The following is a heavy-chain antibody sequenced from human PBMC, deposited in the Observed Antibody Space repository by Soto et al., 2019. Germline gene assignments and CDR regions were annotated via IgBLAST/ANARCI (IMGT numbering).Heavy chain of an antibody. V-gene: IGHV4-4*07. J-gene: IGHJ6*02. Sequence: SETLSLTCTVSDDFISSYYWNWIRQPAGKGLEWIGRASTNGATNYKPSLESRVTMSVDTSKNQFSLKLTSVTAADTAVYFCARADYEILTGSYAMDVWGQGTTVTVSS. D-gene: IGHD3-9*01. CDR3: ARADYEILTGSYAMDV. CDR1: DDFISSYY. CDR2: ASTNGAT.